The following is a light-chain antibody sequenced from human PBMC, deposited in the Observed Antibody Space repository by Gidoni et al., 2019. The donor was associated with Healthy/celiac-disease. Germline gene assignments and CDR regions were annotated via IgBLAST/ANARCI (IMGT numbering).Light chain of an antibody. CDR2: DVS. Sequence: QSALTQPRSVSVSPGQSVTIAGTGTSSDGGGYNYVSWYQQHPGKAPKLMIYDVSKRPSGVPDRFSGSKSGNTASLTISGLQAEDEADYYCRSYAGSYWVFGGGTKLTVL. J-gene: IGLJ3*02. CDR1: SSDGGGYNY. V-gene: IGLV2-11*01. CDR3: RSYAGSYWV.